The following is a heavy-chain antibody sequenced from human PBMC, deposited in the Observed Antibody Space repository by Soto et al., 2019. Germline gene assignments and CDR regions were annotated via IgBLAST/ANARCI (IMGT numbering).Heavy chain of an antibody. CDR3: ARDYGDYPGMDV. J-gene: IGHJ6*02. Sequence: GGSLRLSCAASGFTFSSYSMNWVRQAPGKGLEWVSSISSSSSYIYYADSVKGRFTISRDNAKNSLYLQMNSLRAEDTAVYYCARDYGDYPGMDVWGQGTTVTVSS. D-gene: IGHD4-17*01. CDR1: GFTFSSYS. CDR2: ISSSSSYI. V-gene: IGHV3-21*01.